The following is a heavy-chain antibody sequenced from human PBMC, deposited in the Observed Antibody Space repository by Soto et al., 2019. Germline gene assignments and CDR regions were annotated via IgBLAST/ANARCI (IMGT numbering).Heavy chain of an antibody. CDR1: GYTLTSYY. V-gene: IGHV1-46*01. CDR2: INPSGGST. Sequence: ASVKLSCKASGYTLTSYYMHWVRQAPGQGLEWMGIINPSGGSTSYAQKFQGRVTMTRDTSTSTVYMELSSLRSEDTAVYYCARAYVVGQAFDIWGQGTMVTVSS. J-gene: IGHJ3*02. D-gene: IGHD2-21*01. CDR3: ARAYVVGQAFDI.